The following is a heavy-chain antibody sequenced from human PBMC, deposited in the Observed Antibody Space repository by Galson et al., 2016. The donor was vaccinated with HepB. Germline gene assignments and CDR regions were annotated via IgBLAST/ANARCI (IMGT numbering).Heavy chain of an antibody. D-gene: IGHD3-10*01. Sequence: SETLSLTCSVSDGSISNRNYYWGWIRQSPGKGLEWIGSIYYAGSTYYNPSLKSRVTLSVDVSQNVFSLRLSSVTAADTAVYYCARHLPPGSYYGTGNYYNVFDQWGQGSLVAVSS. CDR3: ARHLPPGSYYGTGNYYNVFDQ. CDR2: IYYAGST. V-gene: IGHV4-39*01. CDR1: DGSISNRNYY. J-gene: IGHJ4*02.